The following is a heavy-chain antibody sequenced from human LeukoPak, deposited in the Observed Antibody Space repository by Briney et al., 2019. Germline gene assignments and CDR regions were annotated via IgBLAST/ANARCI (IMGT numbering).Heavy chain of an antibody. CDR3: ARDGKYYYDSSGYHSGFDY. D-gene: IGHD3-22*01. J-gene: IGHJ4*02. V-gene: IGHV3-7*01. CDR1: GFTFSSYW. Sequence: PGGSLRLSCAASGFTFSSYWMSWVRQAPGKGLEWVANIKQDGSEKYYVDSVKGRFTISRDNAKNSLYLQMNSLRAEDTAVYYCARDGKYYYDSSGYHSGFDYWGQGTLVTVSS. CDR2: IKQDGSEK.